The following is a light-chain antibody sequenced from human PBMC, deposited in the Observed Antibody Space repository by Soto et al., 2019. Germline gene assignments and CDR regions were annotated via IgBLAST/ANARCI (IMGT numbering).Light chain of an antibody. CDR1: QSVTKF. CDR3: QQSHTTPWT. J-gene: IGKJ1*01. V-gene: IGKV1-39*01. Sequence: DIQMTQFPSSLSASVGDRVTITCRASQSVTKFLNWYQLKPGRAPKLLIYVASSLQSGVPSRFSGSGSGTEFTLAISSLQPEDFATYYCQQSHTTPWTFGLGTKVDIK. CDR2: VAS.